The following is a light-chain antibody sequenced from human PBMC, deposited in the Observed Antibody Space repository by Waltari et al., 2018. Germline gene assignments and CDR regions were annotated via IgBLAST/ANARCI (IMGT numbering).Light chain of an antibody. CDR1: SSGIGAYKY. CDR2: EVD. J-gene: IGLJ2*01. V-gene: IGLV2-8*01. CDR3: SSYAGSNKLI. Sequence: QSALTQPPSASGSPGQTVIISCTGTSSGIGAYKYVSWYQQIPGRAPALIIYEVDRRPPGVPDRFSGSKSGNTASLTVSGLQTEDEGDYYCSSYAGSNKLIFGGVTKLTVL.